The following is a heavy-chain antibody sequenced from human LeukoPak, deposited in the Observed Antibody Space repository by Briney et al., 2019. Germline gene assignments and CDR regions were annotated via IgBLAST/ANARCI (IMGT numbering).Heavy chain of an antibody. J-gene: IGHJ4*02. Sequence: SETLSLTCAVSGGSISSSNWWSWVRQPPGKGLEWIGEIYHSGSTNYNPSLKSRVTISVDKSKNQFSLKLSSVTAADTAVYYCAREGGPYRPLDYSGQGTLVTVAS. CDR3: AREGGPYRPLDY. V-gene: IGHV4-4*02. CDR1: GGSISSSNW. CDR2: IYHSGST.